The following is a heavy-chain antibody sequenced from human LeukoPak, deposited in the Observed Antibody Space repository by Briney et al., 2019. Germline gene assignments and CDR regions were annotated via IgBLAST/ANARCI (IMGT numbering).Heavy chain of an antibody. CDR2: IIPIFGTA. V-gene: IGHV1-69*05. CDR1: GGTFSSYA. D-gene: IGHD4-23*01. CDR3: ASDDNPSMVVTAVDY. J-gene: IGHJ4*02. Sequence: SSVKVSSKASGGTFSSYAISWVRQAPGQGLEWMERIIPIFGTANYAQKFQGRVTITTDESTSTAYMELSSLRSEDTAVYYCASDDNPSMVVTAVDYWGQGTLVTVSS.